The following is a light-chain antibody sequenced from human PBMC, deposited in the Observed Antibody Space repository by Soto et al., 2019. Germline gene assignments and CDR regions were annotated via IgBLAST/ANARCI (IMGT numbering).Light chain of an antibody. Sequence: QSALTQPASVSGSPGQSITISCTGTSSDVAAYNYVSWYQQHPGKAPKLMVYDVSNRPSGVSNRCSGSKSGNTASLTISGLQAEDEADYYCSSYTSGGNYVFGTGTKLTVL. CDR2: DVS. V-gene: IGLV2-14*03. CDR1: SSDVAAYNY. CDR3: SSYTSGGNYV. J-gene: IGLJ1*01.